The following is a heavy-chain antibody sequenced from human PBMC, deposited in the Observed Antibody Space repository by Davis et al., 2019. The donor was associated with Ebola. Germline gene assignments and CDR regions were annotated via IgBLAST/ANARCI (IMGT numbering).Heavy chain of an antibody. Sequence: GESLKISCKGSGYSFTRFWIGWVRQMPGKGLEWMGIIYPGDSDTRYSPSFQGQVIISADQSISTAYLQWDSLQASDTAVYYCARLYGPGHYLNWYFNLWGRGTLVTVSS. D-gene: IGHD3-10*01. J-gene: IGHJ2*01. V-gene: IGHV5-51*01. CDR3: ARLYGPGHYLNWYFNL. CDR1: GYSFTRFW. CDR2: IYPGDSDT.